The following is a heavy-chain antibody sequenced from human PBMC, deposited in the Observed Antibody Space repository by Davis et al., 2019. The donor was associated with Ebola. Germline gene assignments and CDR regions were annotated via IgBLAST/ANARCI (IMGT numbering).Heavy chain of an antibody. D-gene: IGHD3-10*01. CDR3: ARDRGRSGWFDP. Sequence: ASVKVSCKASGYPFTSYYMHCVRQAPGQGLEWMGIINPSGGSTSYAQKLQGRVTMTTDTSTRTAYTELRSLRSDDTAVDYCARDRGRSGWFDPWGQGTLVTVSS. J-gene: IGHJ5*02. V-gene: IGHV1-46*01. CDR1: GYPFTSYY. CDR2: INPSGGST.